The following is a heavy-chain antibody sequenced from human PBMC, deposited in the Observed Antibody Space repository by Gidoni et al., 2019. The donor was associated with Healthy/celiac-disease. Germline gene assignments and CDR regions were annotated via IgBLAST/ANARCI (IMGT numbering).Heavy chain of an antibody. V-gene: IGHV4-4*02. CDR1: GGSISSSNW. CDR3: ARTGTTNY. Sequence: QVQLQESGPGLVQPSGTLSLTFAVSGGSISSSNWWSWVRQPPGKGLEWIGEIYHSGSTNYNPSLKSRLTISIDESKNQFSLNLTSVTAADTAVYYCARTGTTNYWGQGILVTVSS. CDR2: IYHSGST. J-gene: IGHJ4*02. D-gene: IGHD1-1*01.